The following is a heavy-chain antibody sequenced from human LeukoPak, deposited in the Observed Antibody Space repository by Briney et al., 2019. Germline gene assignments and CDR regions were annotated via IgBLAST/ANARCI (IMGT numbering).Heavy chain of an antibody. CDR3: ARRPKEIWGSYDN. J-gene: IGHJ4*02. CDR1: GVSLITSGVG. V-gene: IGHV2-5*01. CDR2: IYWNDDK. D-gene: IGHD3-16*01. Sequence: SGPTLVKPTQTLTLTCTFSGVSLITSGVGVGWVRQPPGKALEWLALIYWNDDKRYSPSLRSRLTLNKDTSKNQVVPTMTNMDPLDTATYYCARRPKEIWGSYDNWGQGILVTVSS.